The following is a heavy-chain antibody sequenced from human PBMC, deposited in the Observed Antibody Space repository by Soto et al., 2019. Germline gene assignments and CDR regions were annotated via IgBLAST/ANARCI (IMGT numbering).Heavy chain of an antibody. Sequence: ASVKVSCKASGGTFSSYTISWVRQAPGQGLEWMGRIIPILGIANYAQKFQGRVTITADKSTSTAYMELSSLRSEDTAVYYCARVANSGWYGGAFDIWGQGTMVTVSS. CDR2: IIPILGIA. CDR3: ARVANSGWYGGAFDI. V-gene: IGHV1-69*02. D-gene: IGHD6-19*01. J-gene: IGHJ3*02. CDR1: GGTFSSYT.